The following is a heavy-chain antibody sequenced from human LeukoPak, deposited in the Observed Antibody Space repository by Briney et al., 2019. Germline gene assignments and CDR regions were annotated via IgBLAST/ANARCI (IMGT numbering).Heavy chain of an antibody. CDR2: ISYDGSNK. CDR1: GFTFSSYA. J-gene: IGHJ4*02. D-gene: IGHD2-2*03. CDR3: ARSGYCSSTSCHHGFDY. V-gene: IGHV3-30*04. Sequence: GRSLRLSCAASGFTFSSYAMHWVRQAPGKGLEWGAVISYDGSNKYYADSVKGRFTISRDNSKNTLYLQMNSLRAEDTAVYYCARSGYCSSTSCHHGFDYWGQGTLVTVSS.